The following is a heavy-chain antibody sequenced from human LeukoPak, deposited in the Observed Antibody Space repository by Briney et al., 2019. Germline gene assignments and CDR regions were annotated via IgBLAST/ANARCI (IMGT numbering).Heavy chain of an antibody. Sequence: SVNLSCKASGATFSRYAISWVRQSPGHGLKCMGRIIPIFGIANYTQKFQGRVTITADKSTSTAYMELSSLRCEETAVYYCARDLDRQLPLYYYYYGMDVWGQGTTVTVSS. J-gene: IGHJ6*02. CDR2: IIPIFGIA. CDR1: GATFSRYA. V-gene: IGHV1-69*04. CDR3: ARDLDRQLPLYYYYYGMDV. D-gene: IGHD6-13*01.